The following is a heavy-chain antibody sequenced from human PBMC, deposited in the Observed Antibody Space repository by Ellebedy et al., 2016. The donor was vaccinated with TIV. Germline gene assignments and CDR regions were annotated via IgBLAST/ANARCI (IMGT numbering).Heavy chain of an antibody. V-gene: IGHV3-48*04. Sequence: GGSLRLXXAASGFTFSNHGMHWVRQAPGKGLEWVSYISSSGITIYYADSVKGRFTISRDNAKNSLYLQMNSLRAEDTAVYYCARDSAAGTRDNAFDIWGQGTMVTVSS. CDR3: ARDSAAGTRDNAFDI. CDR2: ISSSGITI. J-gene: IGHJ3*02. CDR1: GFTFSNHG. D-gene: IGHD6-13*01.